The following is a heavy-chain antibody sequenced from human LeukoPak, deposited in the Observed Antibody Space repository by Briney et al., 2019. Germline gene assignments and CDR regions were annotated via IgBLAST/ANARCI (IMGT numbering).Heavy chain of an antibody. Sequence: SVKVSCKASGGTFSSYAISWVRQAPGQGLEWMGGIIPIFGTANYAQKFQGRVTITADESTSTAYMELSSLRSEDTAVYYCATFRAHNYDFWSGYLDYWGQGTLVTVSA. CDR2: IIPIFGTA. CDR3: ATFRAHNYDFWSGYLDY. D-gene: IGHD3-3*01. J-gene: IGHJ4*02. CDR1: GGTFSSYA. V-gene: IGHV1-69*13.